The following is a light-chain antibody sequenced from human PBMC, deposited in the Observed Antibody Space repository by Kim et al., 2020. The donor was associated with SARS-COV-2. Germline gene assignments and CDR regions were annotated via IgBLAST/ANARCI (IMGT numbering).Light chain of an antibody. CDR3: ATFDDTLRGQV. CDR1: SANIGTNH. V-gene: IGLV1-47*02. J-gene: IGLJ3*02. Sequence: QSVLTQPPSVSGTSGQTITIACSGRSANIGTNHVCWYQQLPGTAPKLLLYADNQRPSGVPDRFSGSKSGTSASLAIRGLRSEDEALYFCATFDDTLRGQVFGGGTQLTVL. CDR2: ADN.